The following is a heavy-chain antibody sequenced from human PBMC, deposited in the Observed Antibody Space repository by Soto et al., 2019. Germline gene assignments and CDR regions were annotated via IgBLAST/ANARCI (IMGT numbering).Heavy chain of an antibody. CDR3: ARGLDSTTVTRGGLDV. CDR1: GFSLSPYC. V-gene: IGHV3-33*01. J-gene: IGHJ6*02. CDR2: IWHNGGNI. Sequence: QEQLLESGGGAVQPGGSLTLSCTPSGFSLSPYCMHWVRQAPGKGLEWVAVIWHNGGNIYYADSVRGRFTISRDTSKTTRFLQMSSLRAEDTALYGCARGLDSTTVTRGGLDVWGQGPTVTVYS. D-gene: IGHD4-17*01.